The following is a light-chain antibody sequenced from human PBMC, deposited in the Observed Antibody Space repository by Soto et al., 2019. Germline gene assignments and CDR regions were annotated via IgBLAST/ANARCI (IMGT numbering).Light chain of an antibody. CDR2: DVS. CDR1: SSDVGGYNY. V-gene: IGLV2-14*01. J-gene: IGLJ1*01. CDR3: SSYTSSSSYV. Sequence: QSVLSQPASVSGSPGQSSTISCAGTSSDVGGYNYVSWYQQHPGKAPKLMIYDVSNRPSGDSNRFSGSKSGNTASLTISGLQAEDEADYYCSSYTSSSSYVFGTGTKVTVL.